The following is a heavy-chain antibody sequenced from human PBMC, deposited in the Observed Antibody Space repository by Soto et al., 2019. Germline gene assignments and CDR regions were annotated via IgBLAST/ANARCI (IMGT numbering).Heavy chain of an antibody. V-gene: IGHV3-23*01. J-gene: IGHJ4*02. Sequence: GGSLRLSCVASGFTFRNNAMNWVRQAPGKGLEWISDITSDGSKTHYADSVKGRFTISRDNVEDTLFLQLNNVRGDDTAVYYCARESEDLTSNFDYWGQGTLVTVSS. CDR1: GFTFRNNA. CDR2: ITSDGSKT. CDR3: ARESEDLTSNFDY.